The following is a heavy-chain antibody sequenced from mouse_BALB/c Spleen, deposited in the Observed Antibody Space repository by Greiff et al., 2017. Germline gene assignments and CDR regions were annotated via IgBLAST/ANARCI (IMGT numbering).Heavy chain of an antibody. CDR1: GYTFTSYT. J-gene: IGHJ4*01. V-gene: IGHV1-4*02. CDR2: INPSSGYT. CDR3: ARGIYGNYVGYAMDY. Sequence: QVQLKESAAELARPGASVKMSCKASGYTFTSYTMHWVKQRPGQGLEWIGYINPSSGYTEYNQKFKDKTTLTADKSSSTAYMQLSSLTSEDSAVYYCARGIYGNYVGYAMDYWGQGTSVTVSS. D-gene: IGHD2-1*01.